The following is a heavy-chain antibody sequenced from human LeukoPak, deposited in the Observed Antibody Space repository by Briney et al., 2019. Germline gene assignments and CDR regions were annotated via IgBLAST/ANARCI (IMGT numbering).Heavy chain of an antibody. CDR1: GGSISSYY. CDR3: ARNEGSSDFNY. Sequence: SETLSLTCTVSGGSISSYYWSWIRRPPGKGLEWIGYIYYSGSTNYNPSLKSRVTISVDTSKNQFSLKLSSVTAADTAVYYCARNEGSSDFNYWGQGTLVTVSS. J-gene: IGHJ4*02. V-gene: IGHV4-59*01. CDR2: IYYSGST. D-gene: IGHD6-25*01.